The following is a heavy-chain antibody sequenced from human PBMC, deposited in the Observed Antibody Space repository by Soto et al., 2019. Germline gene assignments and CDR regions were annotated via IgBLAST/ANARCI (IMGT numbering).Heavy chain of an antibody. CDR1: GYSFTSYW. D-gene: IGHD3-22*01. CDR3: ARPPSVYYDSSGVFDI. Sequence: PGESLKISCKGSGYSFTSYWISWVRQMPGKGLEWMGRIDPSDSYTNYSPSFQGHVTISADKSISTAYLQWSSLKASDTAMYYCARPPSVYYDSSGVFDIGGQGTMATVSS. CDR2: IDPSDSYT. J-gene: IGHJ3*02. V-gene: IGHV5-10-1*01.